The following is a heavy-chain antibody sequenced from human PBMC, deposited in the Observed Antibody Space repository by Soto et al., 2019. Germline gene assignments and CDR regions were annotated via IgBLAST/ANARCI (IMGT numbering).Heavy chain of an antibody. D-gene: IGHD6-6*01. Sequence: QVQLVQSGAEVKKPGASVKVSCKASGYTFINYYIHWVRQAHGQGLEWMGVINPNGGSKVYAQKFQGRVTLTRDTSTSTVYVELSSLRSDDTAVYFCVRATAARQSDYAYQYYLHIWGKGTTVTVSS. V-gene: IGHV1-46*03. CDR2: INPNGGSK. CDR3: VRATAARQSDYAYQYYLHI. J-gene: IGHJ6*03. CDR1: GYTFINYY.